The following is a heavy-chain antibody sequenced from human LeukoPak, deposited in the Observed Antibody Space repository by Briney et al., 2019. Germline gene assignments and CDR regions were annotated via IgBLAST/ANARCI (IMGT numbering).Heavy chain of an antibody. V-gene: IGHV3-7*01. CDR1: GFTFSSYW. CDR3: ARRALVVPAARIYYFDY. CDR2: IKQDGSEK. Sequence: GGSLRLSCAASGFTFSSYWMSWVRQAPGKGLEWVASIKQDGSEKYYVDSMKGRFTISRDNAKNSLYLQMNSLRAEDTAVYYCARRALVVPAARIYYFDYWGQGTLVTVSS. J-gene: IGHJ4*02. D-gene: IGHD2-2*01.